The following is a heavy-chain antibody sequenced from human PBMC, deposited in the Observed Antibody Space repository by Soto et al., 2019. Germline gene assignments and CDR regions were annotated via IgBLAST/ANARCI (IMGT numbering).Heavy chain of an antibody. J-gene: IGHJ6*02. CDR2: IYHSGST. CDR3: ATLGYSYGYYYGMDV. V-gene: IGHV4-30-2*01. CDR1: GGSISSGGYS. D-gene: IGHD5-18*01. Sequence: SETLSLTCAVSGGSISSGGYSWSWIRQPPGKGLEWIGFIYHSGSTYYNPSLKSRVTISVDRSKNQFSLKLSSVTAADTAVYYCATLGYSYGYYYGMDVWGQGTTVTVSS.